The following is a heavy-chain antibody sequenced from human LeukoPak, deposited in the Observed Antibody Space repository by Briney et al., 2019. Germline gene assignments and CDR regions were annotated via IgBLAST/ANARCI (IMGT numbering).Heavy chain of an antibody. V-gene: IGHV4-4*07. D-gene: IGHD1-26*01. Sequence: SETLSLTCTVSGGSISGYYWSWIRQSAGKGLEWIGRVHTSESTSYNPSLTSRVTVSVDTSKNQFSLKLSSVTAADTAVYYCARGKALSGTYYYYFDYWGQGTLVTVSS. CDR3: ARGKALSGTYYYYFDY. CDR1: GGSISGYY. CDR2: VHTSEST. J-gene: IGHJ4*02.